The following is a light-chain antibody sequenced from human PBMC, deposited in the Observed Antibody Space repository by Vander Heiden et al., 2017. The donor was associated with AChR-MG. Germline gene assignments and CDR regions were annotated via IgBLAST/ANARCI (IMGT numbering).Light chain of an antibody. CDR3: QSYDSSLSGYV. Sequence: QSVLTQPPPVSGAPGQRVTISCTGSSSNIGAGYDVHWYQQLPGTAPKLLIYGNSKRPSGVPDRFSGSKSGTSASLAITGLQAEDEADYYCQSYDSSLSGYVFGTGTKVTVL. CDR2: GNS. CDR1: SSNIGAGYD. V-gene: IGLV1-40*01. J-gene: IGLJ1*01.